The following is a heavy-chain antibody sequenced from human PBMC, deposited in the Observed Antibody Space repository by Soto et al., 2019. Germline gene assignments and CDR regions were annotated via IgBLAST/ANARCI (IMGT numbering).Heavy chain of an antibody. CDR2: IYHSGST. D-gene: IGHD6-19*01. V-gene: IGHV4-4*02. CDR3: ARAPGIAVAGVSYYFDY. Sequence: LSLTCAVSGGSISSSNWWSWVRQPPGKGLEWIGEIYHSGSTNYNPSLKSRVTISVDKSKNQFSLKLSSVTAADTAVYYCARAPGIAVAGVSYYFDYWGQGTLVTVSS. J-gene: IGHJ4*02. CDR1: GGSISSSNW.